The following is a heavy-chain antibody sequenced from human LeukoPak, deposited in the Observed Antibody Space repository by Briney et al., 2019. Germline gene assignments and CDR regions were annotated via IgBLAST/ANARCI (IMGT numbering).Heavy chain of an antibody. V-gene: IGHV3-74*01. J-gene: IGHJ3*02. CDR2: INPDGTST. CDR3: ASLTHYNSRSFAFDI. D-gene: IGHD3-22*01. CDR1: GFIFSRYW. Sequence: GGSLRLSCAASGFIFSRYWMYWVRHAPGKGLVWVSHINPDGTSTNYGDFVKGRFTISRDNAKNTLYLQMNSLRAEDTALYFCASLTHYNSRSFAFDIWGHGTMVTVSS.